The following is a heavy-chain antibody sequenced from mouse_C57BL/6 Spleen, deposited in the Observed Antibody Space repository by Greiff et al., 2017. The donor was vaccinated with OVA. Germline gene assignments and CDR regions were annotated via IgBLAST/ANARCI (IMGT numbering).Heavy chain of an antibody. V-gene: IGHV1-15*01. CDR2: IDPETGGT. D-gene: IGHD3-2*02. CDR1: GYTFTDYE. J-gene: IGHJ3*01. Sequence: QVQLQQSGAELVRPGASVTLSCKASGYTFTDYEMHWVKQTPVHGLEWIGAIDPETGGTAYNQKFKGKAILTADKSSSAAYMGLRSLTSEDSAVYYCTPRDSSGYVTWFAYWGQGTLVTVSA. CDR3: TPRDSSGYVTWFAY.